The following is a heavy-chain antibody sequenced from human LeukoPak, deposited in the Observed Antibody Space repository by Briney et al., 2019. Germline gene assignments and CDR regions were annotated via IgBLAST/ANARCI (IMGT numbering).Heavy chain of an antibody. D-gene: IGHD3-10*01. CDR3: ASRLYPYYYGSGSYRKPFDY. CDR2: IIPIFGTA. J-gene: IGHJ4*02. CDR1: GYSFSANY. V-gene: IGHV1-69*05. Sequence: ASVKVSCKASGYSFSANYIHWVRQAPGQGLEWMGGIIPIFGTANYAQKFQGRVTITTDESTSTAYMELSSLRSEDTAVYYCASRLYPYYYGSGSYRKPFDYWGQGTLVTVSS.